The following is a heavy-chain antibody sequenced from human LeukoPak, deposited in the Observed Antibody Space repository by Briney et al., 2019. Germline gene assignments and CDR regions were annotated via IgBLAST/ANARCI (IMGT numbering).Heavy chain of an antibody. D-gene: IGHD3-22*01. CDR3: AREEGRYDSSGSFDY. CDR1: GFTFSTYW. V-gene: IGHV3-7*01. J-gene: IGHJ4*02. Sequence: GGSLRLSCAASGFTFSTYWMSWVRQAPGKGLEWVASIKQDGSEKYYVDSVKGRFTISRDNAKNSLYLQMNSLRAEDTAVYYCAREEGRYDSSGSFDYWGQGTLVTVSS. CDR2: IKQDGSEK.